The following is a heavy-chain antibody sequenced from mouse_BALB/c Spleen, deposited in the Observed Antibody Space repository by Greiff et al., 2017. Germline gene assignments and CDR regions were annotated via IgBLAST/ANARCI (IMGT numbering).Heavy chain of an antibody. Sequence: QVQLQQSGPGLVAPSQSLSITCTVSGFSLTSYGVHWVRQPPGKGLEWLGVIWAGGSTNYNSALMSRLSISKDNSKSQVFLKMNSLQTDDTAMYYCARDDGYDEGENYFDYWGQGTTLTVSS. D-gene: IGHD2-2*01. CDR1: GFSLTSYG. CDR2: IWAGGST. J-gene: IGHJ2*01. CDR3: ARDDGYDEGENYFDY. V-gene: IGHV2-9*02.